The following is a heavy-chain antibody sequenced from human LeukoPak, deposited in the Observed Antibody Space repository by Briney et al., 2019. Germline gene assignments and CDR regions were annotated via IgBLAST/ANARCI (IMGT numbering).Heavy chain of an antibody. V-gene: IGHV1-18*04. Sequence: ASVKVSCKASGYTFTGYYMHWVRQAPGQGLEWMGWISAYNGNTNYAQKLQGRVTMTTDTSTSTAYMELRSLRSDDTAVYYCARVNYYDSSGYLNWFDPWGQGTLVTVSS. D-gene: IGHD3-22*01. J-gene: IGHJ5*02. CDR3: ARVNYYDSSGYLNWFDP. CDR1: GYTFTGYY. CDR2: ISAYNGNT.